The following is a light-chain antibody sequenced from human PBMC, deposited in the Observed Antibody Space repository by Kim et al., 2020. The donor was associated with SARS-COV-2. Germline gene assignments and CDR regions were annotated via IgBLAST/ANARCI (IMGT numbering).Light chain of an antibody. V-gene: IGKV1-5*03. Sequence: DIQMTQSPSTLSASVGDRVTITCRASQSISGSLAWYQQTPGKVPKFLIYKASILGRGVPSRFSGSGSGTEFSLTVSGLQPDEFATCYCQQCSGYADTFGEGTK. CDR2: KAS. J-gene: IGKJ2*01. CDR3: QQCSGYADT. CDR1: QSISGS.